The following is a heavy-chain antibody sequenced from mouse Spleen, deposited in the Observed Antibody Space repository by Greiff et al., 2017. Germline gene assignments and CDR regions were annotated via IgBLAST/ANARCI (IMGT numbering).Heavy chain of an antibody. CDR2: IYPGDGDT. D-gene: IGHD2-3*01. CDR3: ARTDGYYRDYAMDY. Sequence: QVQLQQSGPELVKPGASVKISCKASGYAFSSSWMNWVKQRPGKGLEWIGRIYPGDGDTNYNGNFKGKATLTADKSSSTAYMQLSSLTSEDSAVYFCARTDGYYRDYAMDYWGQGTSVTVSS. V-gene: IGHV1-82*01. J-gene: IGHJ4*01. CDR1: GYAFSSSW.